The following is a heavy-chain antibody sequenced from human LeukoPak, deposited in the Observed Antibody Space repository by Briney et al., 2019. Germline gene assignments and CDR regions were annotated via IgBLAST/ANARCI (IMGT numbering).Heavy chain of an antibody. D-gene: IGHD5-18*01. V-gene: IGHV3-21*01. CDR2: ISSSSSYI. Sequence: GGSLRLSCADSGFTFSSYSMNWVRQAPGKGLEWVSSISSSSSYIYYADSVKGRFTISRDNAKNSLYLQMNSLRAEDTAVYYCAGDTAMAPRVDYWGQGTLVTVSS. CDR3: AGDTAMAPRVDY. J-gene: IGHJ4*02. CDR1: GFTFSSYS.